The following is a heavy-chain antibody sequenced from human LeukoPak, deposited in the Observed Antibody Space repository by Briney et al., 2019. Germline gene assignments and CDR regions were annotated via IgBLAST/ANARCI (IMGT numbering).Heavy chain of an antibody. J-gene: IGHJ3*01. CDR1: GFSFSTYA. V-gene: IGHV3-21*01. CDR3: ARDLDQLLYDAFDV. Sequence: GGSLRLSCAASGFSFSTYAMNWVRQAPGKGLEWVSSISSSRNYISYADSVKGRFTISRDNAKNSLFLQMNSLRAEDTAVYYCARDLDQLLYDAFDVWGQGTMVSVAS. D-gene: IGHD2-2*02. CDR2: ISSSRNYI.